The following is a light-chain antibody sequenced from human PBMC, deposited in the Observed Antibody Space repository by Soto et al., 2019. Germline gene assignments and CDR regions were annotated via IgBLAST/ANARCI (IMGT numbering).Light chain of an antibody. J-gene: IGKJ4*01. V-gene: IGKV3D-15*01. CDR1: QSISSN. Sequence: EIVMTQSPATLSESPGERVTLSCRASQSISSNLAWYQQKPGQPPRLLIYDATSRATGIPSRFSGSGSGTDFTLTITSLQSKDFAVYFCQQYHDWPPLTFGGGTKVEIK. CDR3: QQYHDWPPLT. CDR2: DAT.